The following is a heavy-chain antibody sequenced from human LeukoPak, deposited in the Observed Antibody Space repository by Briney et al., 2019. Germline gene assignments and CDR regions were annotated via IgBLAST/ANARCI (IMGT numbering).Heavy chain of an antibody. D-gene: IGHD3-3*01. CDR3: ARHWSPGRNWFDP. Sequence: ASVKVSFKASGYTFTSYGISWVRQAPGQGLEWMGWISAYNGNTNYAQKLQGRVTMTTDTSTSTAYMELRSLRSDDTGLYYCARHWSPGRNWFDPWGQGTLVTVSS. J-gene: IGHJ5*02. CDR2: ISAYNGNT. CDR1: GYTFTSYG. V-gene: IGHV1-18*01.